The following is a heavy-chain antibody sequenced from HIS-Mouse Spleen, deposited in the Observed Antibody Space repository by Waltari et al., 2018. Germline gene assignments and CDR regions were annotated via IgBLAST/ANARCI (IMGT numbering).Heavy chain of an antibody. Sequence: QVQLVESGGGVVQPGRSLRLSCAASGFTFSSYGMHWVRQAPGKGLEWVAVISYDVSNKYYADSVKCRFTISRDNSKNTLYLQMNSLRAEDTAVYYCAKVNSGSYYFDYWGQGTLVTVSS. CDR2: ISYDVSNK. V-gene: IGHV3-30*18. CDR3: AKVNSGSYYFDY. D-gene: IGHD1-26*01. CDR1: GFTFSSYG. J-gene: IGHJ4*02.